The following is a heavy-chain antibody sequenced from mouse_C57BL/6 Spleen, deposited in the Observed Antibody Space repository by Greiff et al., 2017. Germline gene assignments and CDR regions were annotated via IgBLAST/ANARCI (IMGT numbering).Heavy chain of an antibody. CDR1: GYAFTNYL. V-gene: IGHV1-54*01. CDR2: INPGSGGT. D-gene: IGHD2-4*01. J-gene: IGHJ3*01. CDR3: ARGRLREFAY. Sequence: SGAELVRPGTSVKVSCKASGYAFTNYLIEWVKQRPGQGLEWIGVINPGSGGTNYNEKFKGKETLTADKSSSTAYMQLSSLTSEDAAVYFCARGRLREFAYWGQGTLVTVSA.